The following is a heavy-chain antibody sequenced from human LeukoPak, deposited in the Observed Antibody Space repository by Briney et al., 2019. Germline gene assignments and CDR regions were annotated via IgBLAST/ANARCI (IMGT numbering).Heavy chain of an antibody. J-gene: IGHJ3*02. D-gene: IGHD6-13*01. Sequence: ASVKVSCKASGGTFSSYAISWVRQAPGQGLEWMGGIIPIFGTANYAQKFQGRVTITTDESTSTAYMELSSLKSEDTAVYYCARADYSSSWYDGPSSHAFDIWGQGTMVTVSS. CDR3: ARADYSSSWYDGPSSHAFDI. CDR2: IIPIFGTA. CDR1: GGTFSSYA. V-gene: IGHV1-69*05.